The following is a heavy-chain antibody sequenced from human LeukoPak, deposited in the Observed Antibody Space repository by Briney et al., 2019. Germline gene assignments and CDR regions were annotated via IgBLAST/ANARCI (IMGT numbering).Heavy chain of an antibody. V-gene: IGHV4-4*02. CDR2: IYHSGST. CDR3: ATRVGDSSGYYVTYFDY. D-gene: IGHD3-22*01. J-gene: IGHJ4*02. Sequence: GSLRLSCAASGFTFSSNSMNWVRQAPGKGLEWIGEIYHSGSTNYNPSLKSRVTISVDKSKNQFSLKLNSVTAADTAVYYCATRVGDSSGYYVTYFDYWGQGTLVTVSS. CDR1: GFTFSSNSM.